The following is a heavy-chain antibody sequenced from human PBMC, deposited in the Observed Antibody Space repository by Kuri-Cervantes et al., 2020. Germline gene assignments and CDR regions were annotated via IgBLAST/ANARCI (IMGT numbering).Heavy chain of an antibody. CDR1: GFTFSSYG. Sequence: GESLKISCAASGFTFSSYGMHWVRQAPGKGLEWVAVISYDGSNKYYADSVKGRFTISRDNSKNTLYLQMNSLRAEDTAVYYCARSGVPADGMDVWGQGTTVTVSS. J-gene: IGHJ6*02. D-gene: IGHD2-2*01. CDR3: ARSGVPADGMDV. V-gene: IGHV3-30*03. CDR2: ISYDGSNK.